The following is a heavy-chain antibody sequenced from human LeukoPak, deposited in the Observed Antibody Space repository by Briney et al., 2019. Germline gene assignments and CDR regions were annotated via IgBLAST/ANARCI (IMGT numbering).Heavy chain of an antibody. D-gene: IGHD4-17*01. CDR2: IRSDANSYAP. CDR1: GFSFSSSG. J-gene: IGHJ6*03. CDR3: TSTTGYMDA. Sequence: GGSLRLSCAASGFSFSSSGMHWVRQAPGKGLVWVGLIRSDANSYAPAYAASVKGSFTISTNDSKNKAYMQMNSLKTEDADAIYCTSTTGYMDAWGKGTTVTVSS. V-gene: IGHV3-73*01.